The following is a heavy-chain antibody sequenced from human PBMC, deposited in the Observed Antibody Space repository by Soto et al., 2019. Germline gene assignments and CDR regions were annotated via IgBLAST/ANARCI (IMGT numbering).Heavy chain of an antibody. D-gene: IGHD6-13*01. CDR1: GGSFSGYY. CDR2: INHSGST. CDR3: ARSGYSSSWYSSNFDY. Sequence: PSETLSLTCAVYGGSFSGYYWSWIRQPPGKGLEWIGEINHSGSTNYNPSLKSRVTISVDTSKSQFSLKLSSVTAADTAVYYCARSGYSSSWYSSNFDYWGQGTLVTVSS. V-gene: IGHV4-34*01. J-gene: IGHJ4*02.